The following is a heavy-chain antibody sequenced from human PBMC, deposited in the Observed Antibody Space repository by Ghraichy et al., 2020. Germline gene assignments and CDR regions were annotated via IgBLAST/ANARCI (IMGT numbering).Heavy chain of an antibody. CDR2: IYHSGST. CDR3: ARGLPDYYYYYYMDV. D-gene: IGHD5-12*01. J-gene: IGHJ6*03. Sequence: LRLSCAVSGGSISSGGYSWSWIRQPPGKGLEWIVYIYHSGSTYYNPSLKSRVTISVDRSKNQFSLKLSSVTAADTAVYYCARGLPDYYYYYYMDVWGKGTTVTVSS. CDR1: GGSISSGGYS. V-gene: IGHV4-30-2*01.